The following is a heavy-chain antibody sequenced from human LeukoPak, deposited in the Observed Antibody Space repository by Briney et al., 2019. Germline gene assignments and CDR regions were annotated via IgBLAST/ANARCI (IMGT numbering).Heavy chain of an antibody. CDR1: GGSFSGYY. D-gene: IGHD3-3*01. CDR3: ARVLGYYDFWSGYPLPRNAFDI. CDR2: INHSGST. J-gene: IGHJ3*02. Sequence: SETLSLTCAVYGGSFSGYYWSWIRQPPGKGLEWIGEINHSGSTNYNPSLKSRVTISVDTSKNQFSLKLSSVTAADTAVYYCARVLGYYDFWSGYPLPRNAFDIWGQGTMVTVSS. V-gene: IGHV4-34*01.